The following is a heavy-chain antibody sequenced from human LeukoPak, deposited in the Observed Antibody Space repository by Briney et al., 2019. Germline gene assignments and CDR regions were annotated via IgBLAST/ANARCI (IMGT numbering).Heavy chain of an antibody. J-gene: IGHJ6*02. Sequence: PGGSLRLSCAASGFTFSSYAMSWVRQAPGKGLEWVSAISGSGGSTYYADSVKGRFTISRDNSKNTLYLQMNSLRAEDTAVYYCAKIRVYCSTTSCYPDTYYYYGMDVWGQGTTVTVSS. CDR3: AKIRVYCSTTSCYPDTYYYYGMDV. V-gene: IGHV3-23*01. D-gene: IGHD2-2*01. CDR1: GFTFSSYA. CDR2: ISGSGGST.